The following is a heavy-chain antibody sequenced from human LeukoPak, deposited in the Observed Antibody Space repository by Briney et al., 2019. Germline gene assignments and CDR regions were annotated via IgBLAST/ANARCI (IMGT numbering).Heavy chain of an antibody. D-gene: IGHD4-17*01. J-gene: IGHJ4*02. CDR2: IYHSGST. CDR1: GGSISSDNYY. V-gene: IGHV4-39*07. Sequence: SETLSLTCTVSGGSISSDNYYWGWIRQPPGKGLEWIGSIYHSGSTYYNPSLKSRITISVDTSKNQFSLKLSYATAADTAVYYCARAKGDYGPFFDYWGQGTLVTVSS. CDR3: ARAKGDYGPFFDY.